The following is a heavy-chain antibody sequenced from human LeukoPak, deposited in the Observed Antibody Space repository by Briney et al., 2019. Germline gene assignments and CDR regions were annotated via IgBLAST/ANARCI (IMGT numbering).Heavy chain of an antibody. Sequence: SETLSLTCTVSGGSVSSGSYYWSWIRQPPGKGLEWIGYIYYSGSTNYNPSLKGRVTISVDTSKNQFSLKLSSVTAADTAVYYCARAGYDFWSGGGDYWGQGTLVTVSS. CDR1: GGSVSSGSYY. J-gene: IGHJ4*02. V-gene: IGHV4-61*01. CDR3: ARAGYDFWSGGGDY. CDR2: IYYSGST. D-gene: IGHD3-3*01.